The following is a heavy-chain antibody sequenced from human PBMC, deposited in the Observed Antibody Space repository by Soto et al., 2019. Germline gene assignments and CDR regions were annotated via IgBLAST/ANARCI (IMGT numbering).Heavy chain of an antibody. CDR2: IIPILGIA. V-gene: IGHV1-69*02. CDR1: GGTFSSYT. CDR3: ARHGRRYYYYMDV. Sequence: QVQLVQSGAEVKKPGSSVKVSCKASGGTFSSYTISWVRQAPGQGLEWMGRIIPILGIANYAQKFQGRVTITADKSTSTAYVELSRLRSEDTAVYYCARHGRRYYYYMDVWGKGTTVTVSS. J-gene: IGHJ6*03.